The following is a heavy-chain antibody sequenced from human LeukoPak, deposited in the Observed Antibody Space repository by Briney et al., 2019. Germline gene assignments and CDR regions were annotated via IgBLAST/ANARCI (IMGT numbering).Heavy chain of an antibody. Sequence: SETLSLTCTVSGGSISSGGYYWSWVRQPPGKGLEWIGEIYHSGSTNYNPSLKSRVTISVDKSKNQFSLKLSSVTAADTAVYYCARDLTVTTIAFDIWGQGTMVTVSS. D-gene: IGHD4-17*01. V-gene: IGHV4-39*07. J-gene: IGHJ3*02. CDR3: ARDLTVTTIAFDI. CDR2: IYHSGST. CDR1: GGSISSGGYY.